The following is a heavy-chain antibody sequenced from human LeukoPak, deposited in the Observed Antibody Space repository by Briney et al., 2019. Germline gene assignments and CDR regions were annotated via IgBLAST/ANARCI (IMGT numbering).Heavy chain of an antibody. D-gene: IGHD3-9*01. Sequence: GGSLRLSCAASGFTFSSYSMNWVRQAPGKGLEWVSSISSSSSYIYYADSVKGRFTISRDNAKNSLYLQMNSLSAEDTAVYYCAKHTISILTGYTLFDYWGQGTLVTVSS. V-gene: IGHV3-21*04. CDR2: ISSSSSYI. CDR1: GFTFSSYS. CDR3: AKHTISILTGYTLFDY. J-gene: IGHJ4*02.